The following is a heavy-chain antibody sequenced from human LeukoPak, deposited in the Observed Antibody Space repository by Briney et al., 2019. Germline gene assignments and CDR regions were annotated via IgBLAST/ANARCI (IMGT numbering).Heavy chain of an antibody. V-gene: IGHV3-53*01. Sequence: GGSLRLSCAASEFTVSSNYMSWVRQAPGKGLEWVSVIYSGGSTYYADSVKGRFTISRDNSKNTVYLQMNSLRAEDTAVYYCAKVSAWAMVGATYFDYWGQGTLVTVSS. CDR2: IYSGGST. D-gene: IGHD1-26*01. CDR3: AKVSAWAMVGATYFDY. J-gene: IGHJ4*02. CDR1: EFTVSSNY.